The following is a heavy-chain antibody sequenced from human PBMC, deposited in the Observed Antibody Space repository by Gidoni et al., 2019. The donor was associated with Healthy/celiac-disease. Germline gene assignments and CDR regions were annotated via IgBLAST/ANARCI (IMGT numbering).Heavy chain of an antibody. CDR1: GFTFSSYA. J-gene: IGHJ5*02. CDR2: ISSSGSTI. Sequence: EVQLVESGGGLVQPGGSLRLSCAASGFTFSSYAMHWVRQAPGKGLEWVSYISSSGSTIYYADSVKGRFTISRDNAKNSLYLQMNSLRAEDTAVYYCAREDHWRPPYDFWSGYTNNWFDPWGQGTLVTVSS. V-gene: IGHV3-48*03. CDR3: AREDHWRPPYDFWSGYTNNWFDP. D-gene: IGHD3-3*01.